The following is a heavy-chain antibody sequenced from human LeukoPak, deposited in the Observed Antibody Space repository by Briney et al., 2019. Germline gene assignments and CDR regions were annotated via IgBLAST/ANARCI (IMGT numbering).Heavy chain of an antibody. Sequence: SETLSLTCTVSGYSISSGYYWGWIRQPPGKGLEWIGSIYHSGSTYYNPSLKSRVTISVDTSKNQFSLKLSSVAAADTAVYYCARKGYSGPFDYWGQGTLVTVSS. V-gene: IGHV4-38-2*02. CDR1: GYSISSGYY. CDR3: ARKGYSGPFDY. J-gene: IGHJ4*02. D-gene: IGHD5-12*01. CDR2: IYHSGST.